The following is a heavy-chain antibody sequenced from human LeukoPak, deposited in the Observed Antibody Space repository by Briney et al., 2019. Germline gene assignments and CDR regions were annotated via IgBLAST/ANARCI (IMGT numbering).Heavy chain of an antibody. CDR3: AELGITMIGGV. V-gene: IGHV3-7*01. J-gene: IGHJ6*04. CDR1: GFTFTTYW. CDR2: INQDGSEK. Sequence: GGSLRLSCAASGFTFTTYWLTWVRQAPGKGLEWVATINQDGSEKYSVDSVKGRFTISRDNAKNSLYLQMNSLRAEDTAVYYCAELGITMIGGVWGKGTTVTISS. D-gene: IGHD3-10*02.